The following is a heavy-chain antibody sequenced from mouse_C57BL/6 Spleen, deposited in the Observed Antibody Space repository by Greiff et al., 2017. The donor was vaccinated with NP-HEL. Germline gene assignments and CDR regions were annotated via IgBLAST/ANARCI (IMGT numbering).Heavy chain of an antibody. CDR3: ARNPIYYDYDGAMDY. CDR1: GFSLTSYA. CDR2: IWTGGGT. Sequence: VQLQESGPGLVAPSQSLSITCTVSGFSLTSYAISWVRQPPGKGLEWLGVIWTGGGTNYNSALKSRLSISKDNSKSQVFLKMNSLQTDDTARYYCARNPIYYDYDGAMDYWGQGTSVTVSS. V-gene: IGHV2-9-1*01. D-gene: IGHD2-4*01. J-gene: IGHJ4*01.